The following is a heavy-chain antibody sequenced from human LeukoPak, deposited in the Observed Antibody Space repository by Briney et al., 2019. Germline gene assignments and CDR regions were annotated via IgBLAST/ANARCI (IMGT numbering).Heavy chain of an antibody. CDR3: ARDRPIVVVPEQAWFDP. J-gene: IGHJ5*02. CDR1: GGSFSGYY. CDR2: INHSGST. D-gene: IGHD2-2*01. V-gene: IGHV4-34*01. Sequence: SVTLSLTCAVYGGSFSGYYWSWIRQPPGKGLEWIGEINHSGSTNYNPSLKSRVTISVDTSKNQFSLKLSSVTAADTAVYYCARDRPIVVVPEQAWFDPWGQGTLVTVSS.